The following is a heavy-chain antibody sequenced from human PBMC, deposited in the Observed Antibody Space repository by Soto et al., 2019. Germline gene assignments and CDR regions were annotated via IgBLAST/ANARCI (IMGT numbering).Heavy chain of an antibody. D-gene: IGHD5-12*01. CDR1: GGSFSGYY. V-gene: IGHV4-34*01. J-gene: IGHJ4*02. CDR2: INHSGST. CDR3: ARGNIVATICGFDY. Sequence: ASETLSLTCAVYGGSFSGYYWSWIRQPPGKGLEWIGEINHSGSTNYNPSLKSRVTISVDTSKNQFSLKLSSVTAADTAVYYCARGNIVATICGFDYWGQGTLVTVSS.